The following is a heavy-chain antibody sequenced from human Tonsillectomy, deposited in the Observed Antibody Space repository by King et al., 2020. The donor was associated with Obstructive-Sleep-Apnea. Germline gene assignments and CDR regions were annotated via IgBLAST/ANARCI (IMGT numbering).Heavy chain of an antibody. J-gene: IGHJ4*02. Sequence: VQLVQSGGGLVQPGGSLRLSCAASGFTFSSYSMNWVRQAPGKGLEWVSYISSSSSTIYYADSVKGRFTISRDNAKNSLYLQMNSLRAEDTVVYYCGRERVWGSGVGYDYWGQGTLVTVSS. D-gene: IGHD2-8*02. CDR3: GRERVWGSGVGYDY. CDR1: GFTFSSYS. CDR2: ISSSSSTI. V-gene: IGHV3-48*04.